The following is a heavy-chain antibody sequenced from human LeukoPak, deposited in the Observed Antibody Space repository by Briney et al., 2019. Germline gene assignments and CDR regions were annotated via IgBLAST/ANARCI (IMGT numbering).Heavy chain of an antibody. D-gene: IGHD6-13*01. CDR3: AKAFREFGSSSYSSFDI. CDR2: VYADGST. J-gene: IGHJ3*02. CDR1: GFTVSSSY. V-gene: IGHV3-53*01. Sequence: PGGSLRLSCAVSGFTVSSSYMSWVRQAPGKGLEWVSAVYADGSTYYADSVKGRCTISRDNSKNILYLQMNSLRVEDAAAYYCAKAFREFGSSSYSSFDIWGQGTLVTVSS.